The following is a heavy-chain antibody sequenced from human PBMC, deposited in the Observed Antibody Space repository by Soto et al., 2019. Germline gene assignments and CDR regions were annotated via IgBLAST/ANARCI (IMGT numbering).Heavy chain of an antibody. Sequence: ASVKVSCKASGYTFSTYSMHWVRQAPGRRLEWMGWINAGNGNTKYSQSFQGRVTITRDTSARTAYMELSSLSSEDTAVYYCARYDCSGGSCYSPWFDPWGQGTLVTVSS. CDR1: GYTFSTYS. CDR2: INAGNGNT. D-gene: IGHD2-15*01. CDR3: ARYDCSGGSCYSPWFDP. V-gene: IGHV1-3*01. J-gene: IGHJ5*02.